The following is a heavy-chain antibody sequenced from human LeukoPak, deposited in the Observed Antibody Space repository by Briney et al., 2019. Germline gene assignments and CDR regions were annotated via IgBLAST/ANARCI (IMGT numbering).Heavy chain of an antibody. Sequence: ASVKASFKAPGGTFSTYAISWVRQAPGKGLEWMGGIIPIFGTANYAQKFQGRVTVTADKPTSTAYMELSSLRSEDTAVYYCARISDSRVDTAMVTHDYWGQGTLVTVSP. CDR1: GGTFSTYA. V-gene: IGHV1-69*06. D-gene: IGHD5-18*01. CDR3: ARISDSRVDTAMVTHDY. J-gene: IGHJ4*02. CDR2: IIPIFGTA.